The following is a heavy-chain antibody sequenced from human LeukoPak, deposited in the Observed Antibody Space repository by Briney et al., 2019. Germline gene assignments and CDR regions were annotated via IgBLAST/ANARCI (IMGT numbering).Heavy chain of an antibody. Sequence: GGSLRLSCAASGFTFSDYYMSWVRQVPGKGLEWVSAISGSGGSTYYADSMKGRFTISRDNSKNTLYLQMNGLRAEDTAIYYCAKDSGYDFWSGNKDYWGQGTLVTVSS. CDR3: AKDSGYDFWSGNKDY. CDR1: GFTFSDYY. V-gene: IGHV3-23*01. D-gene: IGHD3-3*01. J-gene: IGHJ4*02. CDR2: ISGSGGST.